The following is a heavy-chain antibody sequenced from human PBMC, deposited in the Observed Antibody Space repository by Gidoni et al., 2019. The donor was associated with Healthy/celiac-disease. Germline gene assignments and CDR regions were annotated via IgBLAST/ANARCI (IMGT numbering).Heavy chain of an antibody. D-gene: IGHD3-16*02. CDR3: ARVPRRSSSYYDYVWGSYRQFDY. V-gene: IGHV4-34*01. J-gene: IGHJ4*02. Sequence: QVQLQQWGAGLLKPSETLSLTCAVYGGSFSGYYWSWIRQPPGKGLEWIGEINHSGSTNYNPSLKSRVTISVDTSKNQFPLKLSSVTAADTAVYYCARVPRRSSSYYDYVWGSYRQFDYWGQGTLVTVSS. CDR1: GGSFSGYY. CDR2: INHSGST.